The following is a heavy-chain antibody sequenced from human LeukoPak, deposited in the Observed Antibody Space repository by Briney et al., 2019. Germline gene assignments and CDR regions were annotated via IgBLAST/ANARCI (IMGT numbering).Heavy chain of an antibody. CDR2: IKQDGSEK. CDR1: GFTFSSYW. CDR3: ARGCSSTSCPFDY. V-gene: IGHV3-7*01. D-gene: IGHD2-2*01. J-gene: IGHJ4*02. Sequence: GGSLRLSCAASGFTFSSYWMSWVRQAPGKGLEWVANIKQDGSEKHYVDSVKGRFTISRDNAKNSLYLQMISLRAEDTAVYYCARGCSSTSCPFDYWGQGTLVTVSS.